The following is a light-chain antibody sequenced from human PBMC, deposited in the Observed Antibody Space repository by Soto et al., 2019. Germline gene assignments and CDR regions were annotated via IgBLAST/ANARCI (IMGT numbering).Light chain of an antibody. CDR2: AAS. J-gene: IGKJ5*01. CDR1: QSISSY. Sequence: DIQMTQSPSSLSASVRDRFTMTFRSSQSISSYLNWYQQKPGKAPKLLIYAASSLQSGVPSRFSGSGSGTDFTLTISSLQPEDFATYYCQQYNSYFPITFGQGTRLE. CDR3: QQYNSYFPIT. V-gene: IGKV1-39*01.